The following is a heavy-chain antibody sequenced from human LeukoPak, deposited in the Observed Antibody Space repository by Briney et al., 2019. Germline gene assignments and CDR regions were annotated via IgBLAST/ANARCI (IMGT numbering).Heavy chain of an antibody. CDR2: ISSSSSTI. Sequence: PGGSLRLSCAVSGFTFNTYSMNWVRQAPGKGLEWVSYISSSSSTIYYADSVKGRFTISRDNAKNTLYLQMNSLRAEDTAVYYCARLLYNWNDDRGQGTLVTVSS. CDR3: ARLLYNWNDD. J-gene: IGHJ5*02. CDR1: GFTFNTYS. V-gene: IGHV3-48*01. D-gene: IGHD1-26*01.